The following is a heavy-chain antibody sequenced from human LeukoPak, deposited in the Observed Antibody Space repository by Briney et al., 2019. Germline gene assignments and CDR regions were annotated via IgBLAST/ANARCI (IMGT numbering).Heavy chain of an antibody. CDR1: GFTFSTYSMN. CDR2: IYYSGTT. Sequence: PGGSLRLSCAASGFTFSTYSMNWVRQAPGKGLEWIASIYYSGTTHYNPSHQSRVTISVDTSKNQFSLNLSSVTAADTAVYYCARKCYYYDDSDYYGWFDPWGQGTLVTVSS. J-gene: IGHJ5*02. V-gene: IGHV4-59*05. D-gene: IGHD3-22*01. CDR3: ARKCYYYDDSDYYGWFDP.